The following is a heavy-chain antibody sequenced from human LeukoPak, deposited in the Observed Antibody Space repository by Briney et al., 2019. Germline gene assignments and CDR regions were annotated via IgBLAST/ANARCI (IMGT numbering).Heavy chain of an antibody. CDR1: GFTFSSYS. J-gene: IGHJ6*03. V-gene: IGHV3-23*01. CDR3: AKAPYIEQWLVLESDYYYYMDV. CDR2: ISGSGGST. D-gene: IGHD6-19*01. Sequence: PGGSLRLSCAASGFTFSSYSMNWVRQAPGKGLEWVSAISGSGGSTYYADSVKGRFTISRDNSKNTLYLQMNSLRAEDTAVYYCAKAPYIEQWLVLESDYYYYMDVWGKGTTVTVSS.